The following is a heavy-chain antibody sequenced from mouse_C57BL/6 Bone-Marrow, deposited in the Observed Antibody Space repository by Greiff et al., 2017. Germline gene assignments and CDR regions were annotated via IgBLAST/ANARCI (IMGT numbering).Heavy chain of an antibody. CDR2: ISYDGSN. CDR1: GYSITSGYY. V-gene: IGHV3-6*01. D-gene: IGHD1-1*01. J-gene: IGHJ1*03. CDR3: ASYYYGSSYGYFDV. Sequence: EVQLVESGPGLVKPSQSLSLTCSVTGYSITSGYYWNWIRQFPGNKLEWMGYISYDGSNNYNPSLKNRISITRDTSKNQFFLKLNSVTTEDTATYYCASYYYGSSYGYFDVWGTGTTVTVSS.